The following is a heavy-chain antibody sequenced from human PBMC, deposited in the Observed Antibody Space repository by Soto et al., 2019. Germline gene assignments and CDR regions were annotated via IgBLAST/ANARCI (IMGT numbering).Heavy chain of an antibody. Sequence: PGGSLRLSCAASGFTFSSYAMSWVRQAPGKGLEWVSVISGSGGSTDYADSVKGQVTISRDNSKNTLYLQMNSLRVEDTAVYYCAKFETVVAAAWGQGTLVTVSS. CDR3: AKFETVVAAA. D-gene: IGHD2-15*01. J-gene: IGHJ5*02. V-gene: IGHV3-23*01. CDR1: GFTFSSYA. CDR2: ISGSGGST.